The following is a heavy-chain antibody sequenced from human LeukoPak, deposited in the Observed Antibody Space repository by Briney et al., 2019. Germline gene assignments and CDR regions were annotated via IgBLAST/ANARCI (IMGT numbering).Heavy chain of an antibody. J-gene: IGHJ4*02. CDR2: IYSGGST. CDR1: GFTVSTNY. V-gene: IGHV3-53*01. Sequence: WGSLRLFCVVSGFTVSTNYMSWVRQAPGKGLEWVSLIYSGGSTYYADSVKGRFTISRDNSKNTLYLQMNSLRAEDTAVYYCARAGGQTLDYWGQGTLVTVSS. D-gene: IGHD3-16*01. CDR3: ARAGGQTLDY.